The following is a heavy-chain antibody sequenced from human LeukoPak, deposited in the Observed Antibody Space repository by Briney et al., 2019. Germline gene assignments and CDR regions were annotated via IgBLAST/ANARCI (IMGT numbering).Heavy chain of an antibody. J-gene: IGHJ5*02. V-gene: IGHV1-69*13. CDR3: AHSTYYDFWSGYWGTSVNWFDP. CDR2: TIPIFGTA. Sequence: SVKVSCKASGGTFSSYAISWVRQAPGQGLEWMGGTIPIFGTANYAQKFQGRVTITADESTSTAYMELSSLRSEDTAVYYCAHSTYYDFWSGYWGTSVNWFDPWGQGTLVTVSS. D-gene: IGHD3-3*01. CDR1: GGTFSSYA.